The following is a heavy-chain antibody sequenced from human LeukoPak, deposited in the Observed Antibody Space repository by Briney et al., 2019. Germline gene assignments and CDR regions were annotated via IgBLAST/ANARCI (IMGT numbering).Heavy chain of an antibody. CDR3: ARGGNYGDYDGYFDY. D-gene: IGHD4-17*01. J-gene: IGHJ4*02. V-gene: IGHV4-61*05. Sequence: PSETLSLTCTASGGSISSTSYYWGWIRQPPGKGLEWIGYIYYSGSTNYNPSLRSRVTISVDTSKNQFSLKLSSVTAADTAVYYCARGGNYGDYDGYFDYWGQGTLVTVSS. CDR2: IYYSGST. CDR1: GGSISSTSYY.